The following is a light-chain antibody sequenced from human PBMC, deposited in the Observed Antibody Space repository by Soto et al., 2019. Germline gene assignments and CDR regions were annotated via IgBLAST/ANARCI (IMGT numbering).Light chain of an antibody. CDR3: QQLYTLPFT. CDR1: QSISSY. Sequence: IQMTQSPSSVSASVGDRVTMTCRASQSISSYLNWYQQKPGKAPKLLIYEASTLQSGVPSRFSGSGSGTEFTLTISGLLPEDFAAYHCQQLYTLPFTFGQGTRLEIK. J-gene: IGKJ5*01. V-gene: IGKV1-9*01. CDR2: EAS.